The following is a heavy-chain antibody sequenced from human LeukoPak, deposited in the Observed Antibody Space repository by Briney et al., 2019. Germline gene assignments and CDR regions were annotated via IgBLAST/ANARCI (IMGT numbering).Heavy chain of an antibody. Sequence: SETLSLTCTVSGGSISSYYWSWIRQPPGKGLEWIGYIYYSGSTNYNPSLKSRVTISVDTSKNQFSLKLSSVTAADTAVYYCAGEWGYYYDSSGYYLSYWGQGTLVTVSS. CDR3: AGEWGYYYDSSGYYLSY. V-gene: IGHV4-59*01. CDR1: GGSISSYY. J-gene: IGHJ4*02. D-gene: IGHD3-22*01. CDR2: IYYSGST.